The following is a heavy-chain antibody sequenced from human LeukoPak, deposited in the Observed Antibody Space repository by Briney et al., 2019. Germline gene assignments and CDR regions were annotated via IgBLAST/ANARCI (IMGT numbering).Heavy chain of an antibody. V-gene: IGHV4-61*02. J-gene: IGHJ5*02. Sequence: SETLSLTCTVSGGSISSSTSYWNWIRQPAGKGLEWIGRIYTNGGTNYNPSLKSRVTISVDTSKNQFSLKLSSVTAADTAVYYCARDHQYSSSVWFDPWGQGTLVTVSS. CDR3: ARDHQYSSSVWFDP. D-gene: IGHD6-6*01. CDR1: GGSISSSTSY. CDR2: IYTNGGT.